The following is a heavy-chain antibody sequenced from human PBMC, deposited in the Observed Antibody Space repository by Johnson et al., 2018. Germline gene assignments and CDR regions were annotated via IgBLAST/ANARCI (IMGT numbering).Heavy chain of an antibody. D-gene: IGHD2-15*01. Sequence: QVQLVESGGGLVKPGGSLRLSCAASGFTFSSYGMHWVRQAPGKGLEWVAVISYDGSNKYYADSVKGRFTISRDNSKNTLYLQMNSLRAEDTAMYYCAKDLDVEVVETAGYFQHWGQGTLVTVSS. CDR3: AKDLDVEVVETAGYFQH. V-gene: IGHV3-30*18. CDR1: GFTFSSYG. CDR2: ISYDGSNK. J-gene: IGHJ1*01.